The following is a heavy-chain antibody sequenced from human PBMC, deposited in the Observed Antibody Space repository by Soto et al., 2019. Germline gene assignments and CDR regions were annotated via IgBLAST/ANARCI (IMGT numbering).Heavy chain of an antibody. J-gene: IGHJ4*02. CDR1: GGSFSGYY. CDR2: INHSGST. V-gene: IGHV4-34*01. Sequence: QVQLQQWGAGLLKPSETLSITCAVYGGSFSGYYWSWIRQPPGKGLEWIGEINHSGSTNYNPSLKSRVTISVDTSKNQFSLKLSSVTAADTAVYYCARRGGSYSFDYWGQGTLVTVSS. CDR3: ARRGGSYSFDY. D-gene: IGHD1-26*01.